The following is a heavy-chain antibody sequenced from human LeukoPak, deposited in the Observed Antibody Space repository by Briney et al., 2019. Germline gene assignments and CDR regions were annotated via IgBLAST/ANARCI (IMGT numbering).Heavy chain of an antibody. CDR1: GFTFSSYW. CDR2: IKQDGSEK. V-gene: IGHV3-7*03. J-gene: IGHJ4*02. CDR3: AKDRVGAILYFDY. D-gene: IGHD1-26*01. Sequence: GGSLRLSCSASGFTFSSYWMSWVRQAPGKGLEWVANIKQDGSEKYYVDSVRGRFTISRDNAKNSLYLQMNSLRAEDTAVYYCAKDRVGAILYFDYWGQGTLVTVSS.